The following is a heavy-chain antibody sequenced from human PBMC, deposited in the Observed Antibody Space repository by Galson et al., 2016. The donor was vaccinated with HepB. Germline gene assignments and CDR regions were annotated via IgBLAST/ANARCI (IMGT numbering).Heavy chain of an antibody. J-gene: IGHJ6*02. D-gene: IGHD1-26*01. V-gene: IGHV3-33*01. Sequence: SLRLSCAASGFTFRSYGMNWVRQAPGKGLEWVALIWYDGSNKYYADNVKGRFTISRDNSNNTLYLQMDNLSAEDSAVYYCVRDHSDSYFTYYYYGMDVWGQGTTVTVSS. CDR1: GFTFRSYG. CDR3: VRDHSDSYFTYYYYGMDV. CDR2: IWYDGSNK.